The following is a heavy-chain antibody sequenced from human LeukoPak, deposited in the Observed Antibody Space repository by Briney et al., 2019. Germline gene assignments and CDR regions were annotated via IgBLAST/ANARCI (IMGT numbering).Heavy chain of an antibody. CDR1: GYSFTSYW. Sequence: GESLKISCKGSGYSFTSYWIGWVRQMPEKGLEWVGIIYPGDSDTRYSPSFQGQVTISADKSISTAYLQWSSLKASDTAMYYCARHRSMVRGVVQGWFDPWGQGTLVTVSS. D-gene: IGHD3-10*01. V-gene: IGHV5-51*01. CDR3: ARHRSMVRGVVQGWFDP. J-gene: IGHJ5*02. CDR2: IYPGDSDT.